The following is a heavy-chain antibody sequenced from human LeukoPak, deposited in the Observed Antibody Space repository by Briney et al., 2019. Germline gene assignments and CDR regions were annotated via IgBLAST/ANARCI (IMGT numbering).Heavy chain of an antibody. CDR1: GGSFSGYY. CDR3: ARHVSGSGSYSPFDY. V-gene: IGHV4-34*01. Sequence: PSETLSLTCAVYGGSFSGYYWSWIRQPPGKGLEWIGSINYSGSTYYNPSLKSRITISVDTSKNQFSLKLSSVTAADTAVYYCARHVSGSGSYSPFDYWGQGTLVTVSS. D-gene: IGHD1-26*01. CDR2: INYSGST. J-gene: IGHJ4*02.